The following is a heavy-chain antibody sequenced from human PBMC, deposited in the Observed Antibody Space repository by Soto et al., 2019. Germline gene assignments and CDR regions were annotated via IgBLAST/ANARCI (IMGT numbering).Heavy chain of an antibody. Sequence: QVQLQESGPGLVKPSQPLSLTCTVSGGSISSGGYYWSWIRQHPGKGLEWIGYIYYSGSTYYTPSLKSRVTISVDTSKNQVSMKLSSVTAADTAVYYCARVGGINWCDPWGQGTLVTVSS. CDR3: ARVGGINWCDP. D-gene: IGHD1-20*01. J-gene: IGHJ5*02. CDR2: IYYSGST. CDR1: GGSISSGGYY. V-gene: IGHV4-31*03.